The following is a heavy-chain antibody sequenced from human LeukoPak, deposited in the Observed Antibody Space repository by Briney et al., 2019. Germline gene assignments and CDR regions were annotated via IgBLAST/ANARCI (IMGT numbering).Heavy chain of an antibody. Sequence: ASVKVSCKASGYTFTGYYIHWVRQAPGQGLEWMGRINPNSGGTNYAQKFQGRVTMTRDTSISTAYMELSRLRSDDTAVYYCARVEGITGTTSGFDYWGQGTLVTVSS. CDR1: GYTFTGYY. D-gene: IGHD1-20*01. CDR3: ARVEGITGTTSGFDY. CDR2: INPNSGGT. J-gene: IGHJ4*02. V-gene: IGHV1-2*06.